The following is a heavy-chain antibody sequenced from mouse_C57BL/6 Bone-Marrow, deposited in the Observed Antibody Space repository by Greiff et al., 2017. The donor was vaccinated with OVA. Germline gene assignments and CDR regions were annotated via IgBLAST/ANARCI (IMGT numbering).Heavy chain of an antibody. V-gene: IGHV1-54*01. D-gene: IGHD1-1*01. CDR2: INPGSGGT. Sequence: QVQLQQSGAELVRPGTSVKVSCKASGYAFTNYLIEWVKQRPGQGLEWIGVINPGSGGTNYNEKFKGKAPLTAAKSASTAYMQLSSLTSEDSAVYFCASLLLDVWGTGTTVTVSS. J-gene: IGHJ1*03. CDR3: ASLLLDV. CDR1: GYAFTNYL.